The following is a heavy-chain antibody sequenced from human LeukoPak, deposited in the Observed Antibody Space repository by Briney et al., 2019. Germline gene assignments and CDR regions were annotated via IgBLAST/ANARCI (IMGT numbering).Heavy chain of an antibody. CDR3: VVGGSPGY. Sequence: GGSLRLSCAASGLAFSAYKMHWVRQAPRKGLVWVSRISTDGYTTDYADFVQGRFTASRDDTKNTWSLEMNSLRAEDTAVYYCVVGGSPGYWGQGTLVTVSS. CDR1: GLAFSAYK. CDR2: ISTDGYTT. V-gene: IGHV3-74*01. J-gene: IGHJ4*02. D-gene: IGHD2-15*01.